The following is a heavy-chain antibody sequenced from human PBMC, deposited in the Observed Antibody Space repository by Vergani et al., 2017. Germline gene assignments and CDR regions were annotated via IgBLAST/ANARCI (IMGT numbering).Heavy chain of an antibody. CDR2: ISSSSIYI. CDR1: GFTFSSYT. CDR3: ARGSVAAAYYYYGMDV. Sequence: EVQLVESGGGLVKPGGSLRLSCAASGFTFSSYTMNWVRQAPGKGLEWVSSISSSSIYIYYADSVKGRFTISRDNAKNSLYLQMNSLRAEDTAVYYCARGSVAAAYYYYGMDVWGQGTTVTVSS. D-gene: IGHD6-19*01. V-gene: IGHV3-21*01. J-gene: IGHJ6*02.